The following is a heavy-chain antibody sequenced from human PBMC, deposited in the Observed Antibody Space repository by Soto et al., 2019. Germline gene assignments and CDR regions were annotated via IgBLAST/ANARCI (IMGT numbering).Heavy chain of an antibody. Sequence: EVQLLESGGGLIQPGGSLRLSCAASGFTFSAYAMSWVRQAPGKGLEWVSGISAGGVSTYYIDSVKGRFTISRDNSKNTLNLQMNSMRAQDTAVYYCANPYYDFCSGASFAGDYYDMDVGGQGATVTVSS. D-gene: IGHD3-3*01. CDR2: ISAGGVST. CDR1: GFTFSAYA. J-gene: IGHJ6*02. CDR3: ANPYYDFCSGASFAGDYYDMDV. V-gene: IGHV3-23*01.